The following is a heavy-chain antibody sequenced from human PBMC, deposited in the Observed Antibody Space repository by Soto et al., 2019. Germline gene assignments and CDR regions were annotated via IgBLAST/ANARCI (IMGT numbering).Heavy chain of an antibody. Sequence: ASVKVSCKASGYTFTGYYMHWVRQAPGQGLEWMGWINPNSGGTNYAQKFQGWVTMTRDTSISTAYMELSRLRSDDTAVYYCARLGRVITMVRGVDYYYYYMDVWGKGTTVTVSS. D-gene: IGHD3-10*01. CDR1: GYTFTGYY. CDR2: INPNSGGT. J-gene: IGHJ6*03. V-gene: IGHV1-2*04. CDR3: ARLGRVITMVRGVDYYYYYMDV.